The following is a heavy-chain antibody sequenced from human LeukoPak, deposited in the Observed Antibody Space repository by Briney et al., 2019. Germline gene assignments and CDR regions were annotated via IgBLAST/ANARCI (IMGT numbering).Heavy chain of an antibody. D-gene: IGHD2-8*02. CDR1: GFTLSNYW. J-gene: IGHJ6*02. CDR3: TRVQAGRSGLMDV. Sequence: GGSLRLSCAASGFTLSNYWMHWIRQAPGEGLVWVSRVDPDGTTTNYANSVTGRFTTSRDNAKNTLYLQMNSLRAEDTALYYCTRVQAGRSGLMDVWGRGTTVTVSS. CDR2: VDPDGTTT. V-gene: IGHV3-74*01.